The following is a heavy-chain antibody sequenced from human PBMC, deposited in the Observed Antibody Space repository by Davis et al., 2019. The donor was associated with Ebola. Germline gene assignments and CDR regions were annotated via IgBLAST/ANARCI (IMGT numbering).Heavy chain of an antibody. D-gene: IGHD3-16*02. CDR3: ARVITFGGVIVPYFDY. Sequence: GESLKISCAASGFTFSSYWMSWVRQAPGKGLEWVANIKQDGSEKYYVDSMKGRFTISRDNAKNSLYLQMNSLRAEDTAVYYCARVITFGGVIVPYFDYWGQGTLVTVSS. CDR2: IKQDGSEK. J-gene: IGHJ4*02. CDR1: GFTFSSYW. V-gene: IGHV3-7*04.